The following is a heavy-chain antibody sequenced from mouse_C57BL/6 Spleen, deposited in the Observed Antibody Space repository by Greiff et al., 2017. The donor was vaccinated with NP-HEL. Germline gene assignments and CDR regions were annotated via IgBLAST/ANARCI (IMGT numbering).Heavy chain of an antibody. Sequence: EVHLVESGGGLVKPGGSLKLSCAASGFTFSSYAMSWVRQTPEKRLEWVATISDGGSYTYYPDNVKGRFTISRDNAKNNLYLQMSHLKSEDTAMYYCARGDYDYLGYFDVWGTGTTVTVSS. CDR3: ARGDYDYLGYFDV. V-gene: IGHV5-4*01. J-gene: IGHJ1*03. CDR1: GFTFSSYA. CDR2: ISDGGSYT. D-gene: IGHD2-4*01.